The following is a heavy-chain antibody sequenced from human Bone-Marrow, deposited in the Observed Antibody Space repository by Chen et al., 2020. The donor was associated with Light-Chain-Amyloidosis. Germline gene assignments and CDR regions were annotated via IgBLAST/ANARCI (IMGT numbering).Heavy chain of an antibody. V-gene: IGHV3-7*03. Sequence: EMQLVESGGGLVQPGGSLRLSCAASGFTFNSYWMTWVRQAPGKGPEWVANMNRDGSKGYYGGFVQGRFILSRDKAKNSLFLQKKNVRAEGTAVYYCAGDFNPAHNGMYYEGFDVLGPGPMGTVFS. CDR1: GFTFNSYW. J-gene: IGHJ3*01. CDR2: MNRDGSKG. D-gene: IGHD3-16*01. CDR3: AGDFNPAHNGMYYEGFDV.